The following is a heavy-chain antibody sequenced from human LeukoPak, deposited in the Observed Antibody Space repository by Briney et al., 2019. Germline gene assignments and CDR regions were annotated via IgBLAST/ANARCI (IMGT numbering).Heavy chain of an antibody. CDR2: INPNSGGT. D-gene: IGHD3-10*01. V-gene: IGHV1-2*02. CDR1: GYTFTGYY. J-gene: IGHJ6*03. CDR3: ARGRQTYYYGSGSYYRDYYYYYYMDV. Sequence: ASVTVSFKASGYTFTGYYMHWVRQAPGQGLEWMGWINPNSGGTNYAQKFQGRVTMTRDTSISTDYMELSSLRSEDTAVYYCARGRQTYYYGSGSYYRDYYYYYYMDVRGKGTTVTISS.